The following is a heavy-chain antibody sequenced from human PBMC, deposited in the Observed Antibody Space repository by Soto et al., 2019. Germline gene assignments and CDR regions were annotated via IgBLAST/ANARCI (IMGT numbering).Heavy chain of an antibody. CDR2: IYYSGST. Sequence: PSATLSLTCTVSGGSISSGGYYWSWIRQHPGKGLEWIGYIYYSGSTYYNPSLKSRVTISVDTSKNQFSLKLSSVTAADTAVYYCARVGCSSTSCYGVDYWGQGTLVTVSS. CDR3: ARVGCSSTSCYGVDY. V-gene: IGHV4-31*03. D-gene: IGHD2-2*01. CDR1: GGSISSGGYY. J-gene: IGHJ4*02.